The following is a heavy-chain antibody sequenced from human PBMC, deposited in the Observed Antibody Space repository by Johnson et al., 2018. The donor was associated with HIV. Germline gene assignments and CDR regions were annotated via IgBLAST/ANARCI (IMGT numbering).Heavy chain of an antibody. J-gene: IGHJ3*02. CDR1: GFTFSSYG. Sequence: QVQLVESGGGVVQPGGSLRLSCAAVGFTFSSYGMHWIRQAPGKGLEWVAVISYDGSNKSYADTVKGRFTISRDNAKNSLYLQMNSLRAEDTAVYYCARDHSRDEAFDIWGQGTMVTVSS. D-gene: IGHD5-24*01. V-gene: IGHV3-30*19. CDR3: ARDHSRDEAFDI. CDR2: ISYDGSNK.